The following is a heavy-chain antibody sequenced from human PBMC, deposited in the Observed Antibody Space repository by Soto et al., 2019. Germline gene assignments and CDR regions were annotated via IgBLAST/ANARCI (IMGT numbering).Heavy chain of an antibody. CDR1: GGTFSSYA. CDR3: ARAQGHYYDSSGYYLDY. Sequence: SVKVSCKASGGTFSSYAISWVRQAPEQGVEWMGGIIPIFGTANYAQKFQGRVTITADKSTSTAYMELSSLRSEDTAVYYCARAQGHYYDSSGYYLDYWGQGTLVTVSS. CDR2: IIPIFGTA. V-gene: IGHV1-69*06. D-gene: IGHD3-22*01. J-gene: IGHJ4*02.